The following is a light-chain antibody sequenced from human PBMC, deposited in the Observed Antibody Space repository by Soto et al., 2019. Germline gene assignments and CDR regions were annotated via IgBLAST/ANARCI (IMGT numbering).Light chain of an antibody. Sequence: EIVMTQSPGTLSLSPGERATLSCRAGQSVSSFLSWYQQKRGQAPRLLISGASRRATGIPDRFSGAGCGTDFTLTISILEPEDFALYYCQQHDILPITFGQGTRLEIK. J-gene: IGKJ5*01. V-gene: IGKV3-20*01. CDR1: QSVSSF. CDR3: QQHDILPIT. CDR2: GAS.